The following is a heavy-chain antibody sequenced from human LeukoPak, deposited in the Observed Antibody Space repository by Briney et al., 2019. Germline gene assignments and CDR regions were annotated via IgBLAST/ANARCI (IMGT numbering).Heavy chain of an antibody. V-gene: IGHV3-7*01. CDR2: IKQDGSEK. J-gene: IGHJ6*03. D-gene: IGHD6-6*01. CDR1: GFTFSSCW. Sequence: HTGGSLRLSCAASGFTFSSCWMGWVRQAPGKGLEGVPKIKQDGSEKYYVDSVKGRFAISRDNAKDSLYLQMNSLRAEDTAVYHCARVIAARPARRTYYYMDVWGKGTTVTVSS. CDR3: ARVIAARPARRTYYYMDV.